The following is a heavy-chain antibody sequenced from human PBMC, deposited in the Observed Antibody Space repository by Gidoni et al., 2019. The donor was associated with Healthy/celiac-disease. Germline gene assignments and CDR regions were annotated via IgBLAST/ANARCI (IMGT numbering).Heavy chain of an antibody. Sequence: QVQLQQWGAGLLKPSETLSLTCAVYGGSFSGYYWSWIRQPPGKGLEWIGEINHSGSTNYNPSLKSRVTISVDTSKNQFSLKLSSVTAADTAVYYCARGYCSGGSCYPVRRGYYYMDVWGKGTTVTVSS. CDR2: INHSGST. CDR1: GGSFSGYY. D-gene: IGHD2-15*01. V-gene: IGHV4-34*01. J-gene: IGHJ6*03. CDR3: ARGYCSGGSCYPVRRGYYYMDV.